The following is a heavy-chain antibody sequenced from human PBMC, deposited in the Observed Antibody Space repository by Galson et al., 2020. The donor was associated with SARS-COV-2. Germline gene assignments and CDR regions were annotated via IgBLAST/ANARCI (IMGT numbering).Heavy chain of an antibody. CDR2: ISAYNGNT. J-gene: IGHJ6*02. CDR1: GYTFTSYG. CDR3: ARDTVQLWFSYYGMDV. Sequence: ASVKVSCKASGYTFTSYGISWVRQAPGQGLEWMGWISAYNGNTNYAQKLQGRVTMTTDTSTSTAYMELRSLRSDDTAVYYCARDTVQLWFSYYGMDVWGQGTTVTVSS. V-gene: IGHV1-18*01. D-gene: IGHD5-18*01.